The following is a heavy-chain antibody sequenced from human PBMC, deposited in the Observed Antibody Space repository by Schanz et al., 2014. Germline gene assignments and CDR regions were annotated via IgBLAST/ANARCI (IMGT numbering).Heavy chain of an antibody. CDR1: GFSLDIFA. D-gene: IGHD3-9*01. CDR3: AKAADWPVTRFDP. J-gene: IGHJ5*02. Sequence: EVHLLESGGGLVEPGGSLRLSCATSGFSLDIFAVSWVRQAPGKGLEWVSSISSGGGSTYYADSVKGRFTISRDNSKNTLYLQMSSLRADDTAVYYCAKAADWPVTRFDPWGQGTLVTVSS. CDR2: ISSGGGST. V-gene: IGHV3-23*01.